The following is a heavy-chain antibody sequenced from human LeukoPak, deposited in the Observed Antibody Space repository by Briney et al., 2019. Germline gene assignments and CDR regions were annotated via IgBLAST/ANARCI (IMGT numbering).Heavy chain of an antibody. V-gene: IGHV4-39*01. CDR2: IYYSGST. Sequence: SETLSLTCTVSGGSISSSSYYWGWIRQPPGKGLEWIESIYYSGSTYYNPSLKSRVTISVDTSKNQFSLKLSSVTAADTAVYYCARHKWAAVAGVFDYWGQGTLVTVSS. CDR1: GGSISSSSYY. J-gene: IGHJ4*02. CDR3: ARHKWAAVAGVFDY. D-gene: IGHD6-19*01.